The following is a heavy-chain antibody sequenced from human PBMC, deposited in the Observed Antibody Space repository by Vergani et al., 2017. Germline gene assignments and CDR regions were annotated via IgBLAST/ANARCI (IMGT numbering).Heavy chain of an antibody. D-gene: IGHD3-10*01. CDR1: GGSISSGSYY. J-gene: IGHJ4*02. Sequence: QVQLQESGPGLVKPSQTLSLTCTVSGGSISSGSYYWSWIRQPAGKGLEWIGRIYTSGSTNYNHSLKSRVTISVDTSKNQFSLKLSSVTAADTAVYYCARGSVQWFGEFYYFDYWGQGTLVTVSS. CDR2: IYTSGST. CDR3: ARGSVQWFGEFYYFDY. V-gene: IGHV4-61*02.